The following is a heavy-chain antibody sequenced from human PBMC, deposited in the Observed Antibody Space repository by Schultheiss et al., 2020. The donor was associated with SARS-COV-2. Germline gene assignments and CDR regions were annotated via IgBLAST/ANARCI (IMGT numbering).Heavy chain of an antibody. D-gene: IGHD4-17*01. CDR1: GYTFTSYG. V-gene: IGHV1-18*01. CDR2: ISAYNGNT. Sequence: ASVKVSCKASGYTFTSYGISWVRQAPGQGLEWMGWISAYNGNTNYAQKLQGRVTMTTDTSTSTAYMELRSLRSDDTAVYYCARDRQQDGDYGNNWFDPWGQGTLVTVSS. CDR3: ARDRQQDGDYGNNWFDP. J-gene: IGHJ5*02.